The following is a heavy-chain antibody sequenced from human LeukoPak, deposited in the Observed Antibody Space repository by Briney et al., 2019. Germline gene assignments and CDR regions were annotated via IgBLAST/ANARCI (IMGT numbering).Heavy chain of an antibody. V-gene: IGHV3-23*01. CDR1: GFTFSSYA. D-gene: IGHD3-22*01. CDR3: ARTASSDYFYFDC. J-gene: IGHJ4*02. CDR2: ISGNSGTT. Sequence: PGGSLRLSCAASGFTFSSYAMTWVRQAPGRGLEWVSAISGNSGTTYYADSVKGRFTISRDNSKNTLYLQMNSLRAEDTAVYYCARTASSDYFYFDCWGQGSLVTVSS.